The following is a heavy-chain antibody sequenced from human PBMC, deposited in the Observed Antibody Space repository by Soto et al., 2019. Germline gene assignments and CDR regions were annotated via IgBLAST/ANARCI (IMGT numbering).Heavy chain of an antibody. D-gene: IGHD2-21*01. CDR3: PRDQDRDGDYNMFDN. CDR1: GFTFSDYY. J-gene: IGHJ4*02. CDR2: ISTSGSYT. V-gene: IGHV3-11*06. Sequence: PGGSLRLSCAASGFTFSDYYMSWIRQAPGKGLEWVSYISTSGSYTNYGDSVKGRFTISRDNAKNSVYLQMNSLRAEDTAVYYCPRDQDRDGDYNMFDNWGQGTLVTVSS.